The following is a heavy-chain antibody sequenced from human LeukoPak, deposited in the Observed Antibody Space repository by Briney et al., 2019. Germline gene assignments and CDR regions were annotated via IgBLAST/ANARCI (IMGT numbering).Heavy chain of an antibody. D-gene: IGHD6-19*01. Sequence: GGSLRLSCAASGFTFSSYWMSWVRQAPGKGLEWVANIKQDGSEKYYVDSVKGRFTISRDNAKNSLYLQMNSLRAEDTAVYYCARDSTSSGWSYYFDYWGQGTLVTVSS. J-gene: IGHJ4*02. CDR1: GFTFSSYW. V-gene: IGHV3-7*01. CDR3: ARDSTSSGWSYYFDY. CDR2: IKQDGSEK.